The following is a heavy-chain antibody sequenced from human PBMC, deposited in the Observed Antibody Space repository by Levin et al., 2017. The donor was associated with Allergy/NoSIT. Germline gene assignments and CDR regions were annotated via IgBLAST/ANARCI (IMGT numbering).Heavy chain of an antibody. V-gene: IGHV4-31*03. Sequence: SETLSLTCTVSGGSISSGNYYWSWIRQHPGTGLEWIGSIYYSGSTYYNPSLKSRVTISVDTSKNQFSLRLSSVTAADTAVYYCVRIQLSPYYFDYWGQGTLVTVSS. D-gene: IGHD5-18*01. J-gene: IGHJ4*02. CDR3: VRIQLSPYYFDY. CDR2: IYYSGST. CDR1: GGSISSGNYY.